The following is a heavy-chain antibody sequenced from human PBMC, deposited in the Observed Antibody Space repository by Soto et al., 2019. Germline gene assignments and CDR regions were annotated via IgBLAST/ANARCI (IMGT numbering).Heavy chain of an antibody. CDR3: ARDRLWFGELLSGDAFDI. Sequence: QVQLVESGGGVVQPGRSLRLYCAASGFTFSSYAMHWVRQAPGKGLEWVAVISYDGSNKYYADSVKGRFTISRDNSKNTLYLQMNSLRAEDTAVYYCARDRLWFGELLSGDAFDIWGQGTMVTVSS. J-gene: IGHJ3*02. V-gene: IGHV3-30-3*01. CDR2: ISYDGSNK. CDR1: GFTFSSYA. D-gene: IGHD3-10*01.